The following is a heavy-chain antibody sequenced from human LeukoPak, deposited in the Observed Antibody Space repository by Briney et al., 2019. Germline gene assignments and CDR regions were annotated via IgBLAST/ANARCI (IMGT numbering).Heavy chain of an antibody. J-gene: IGHJ4*02. CDR1: GFTFSTYT. CDR3: AIDPNWGIHY. D-gene: IGHD7-27*01. CDR2: IGGSGGDI. V-gene: IGHV3-23*01. Sequence: PGGSLRLSCAASGFTFSTYTMYWVRQPPGKGLEWVSIIGGSGGDIHYADSVKGRFTISRDNPKNTLYLQMNSLRVEDTAIYYCAIDPNWGIHYWGQGVLVTVSS.